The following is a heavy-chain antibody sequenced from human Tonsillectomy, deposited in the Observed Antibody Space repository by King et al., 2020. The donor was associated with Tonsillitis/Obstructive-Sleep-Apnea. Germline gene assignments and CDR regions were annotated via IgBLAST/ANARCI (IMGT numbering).Heavy chain of an antibody. CDR1: GFTFSSYW. D-gene: IGHD3-3*01. V-gene: IGHV3-74*01. CDR2: INSDGSNT. CDR3: ARDLDFWSGYSPSH. J-gene: IGHJ4*02. Sequence: VQLVESGGGLVQPGGSLRLSCAASGFTFSSYWMHWVRQAPGKGLVWVSRINSDGSNTNYVDSVKGRFTISRDNAKNTLYLQMNSLRAEDTAVYYCARDLDFWSGYSPSHWGQGTLVTVSS.